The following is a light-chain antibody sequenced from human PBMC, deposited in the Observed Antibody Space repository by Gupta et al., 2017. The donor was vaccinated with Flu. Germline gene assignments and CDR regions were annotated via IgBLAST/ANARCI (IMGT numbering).Light chain of an antibody. J-gene: IGLJ3*02. Sequence: QSVLTQPASVSGSPGQSITISCTGTNSDVGDYNRVSWYQQHPGKAPKLIIYEVSYRPSGVSDRFSGSKSGNTASLTISGLQTDDEADYYCSSYTRSTASIIAWVFGGGTKVTVL. CDR2: EVS. CDR1: NSDVGDYNR. CDR3: SSYTRSTASIIAWV. V-gene: IGLV2-14*01.